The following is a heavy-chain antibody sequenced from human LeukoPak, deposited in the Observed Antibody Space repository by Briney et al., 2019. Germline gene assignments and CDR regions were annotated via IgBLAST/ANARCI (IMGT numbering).Heavy chain of an antibody. J-gene: IGHJ4*02. CDR1: GFTFGDYA. D-gene: IGHD3-22*01. V-gene: IGHV3-49*04. Sequence: PGRSLRLSCSASGFTFGDYAMTCVRQAPGKGLEWVGFIRSKAYGGTTEYAASVKGRFTISRDDSKSIAYLQMNSLKTEDTAVYYCTRAGPPKYDTGDYYSDFDYWGQGTLVTVSS. CDR3: TRAGPPKYDTGDYYSDFDY. CDR2: IRSKAYGGTT.